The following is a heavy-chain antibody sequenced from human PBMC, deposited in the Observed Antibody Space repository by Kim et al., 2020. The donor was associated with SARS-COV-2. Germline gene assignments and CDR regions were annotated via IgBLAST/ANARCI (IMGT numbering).Heavy chain of an antibody. CDR2: IYYSGST. D-gene: IGHD3-9*01. Sequence: SETLSLTCTVSGGSISSGGYYWSWIRQHPGKGLEWIGYIYYSGSTYYNPALKSRVTISVDTSKNQFSLKLSSVTAADTAVYYCARGARYFDWLLRFDYWGQGTLVTVSS. CDR3: ARGARYFDWLLRFDY. J-gene: IGHJ4*02. CDR1: GGSISSGGYY. V-gene: IGHV4-31*03.